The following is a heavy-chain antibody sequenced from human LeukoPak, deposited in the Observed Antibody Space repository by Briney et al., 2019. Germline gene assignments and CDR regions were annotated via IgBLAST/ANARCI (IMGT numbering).Heavy chain of an antibody. CDR3: ARDRDGDVDY. CDR2: ISAYNRKT. J-gene: IGHJ4*02. Sequence: APVKVSCKASGYTFTSYGVSWVRQAPGQGLEWMGWISAYNRKTNYAQKLQGRVTMTADTSTSTAYMELRSLRSDDTAVYYCARDRDGDVDYWGQGTLVTVSS. V-gene: IGHV1-18*04. CDR1: GYTFTSYG. D-gene: IGHD4-17*01.